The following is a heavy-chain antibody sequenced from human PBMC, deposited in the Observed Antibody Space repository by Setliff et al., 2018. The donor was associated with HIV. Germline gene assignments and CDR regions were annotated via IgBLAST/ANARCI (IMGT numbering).Heavy chain of an antibody. CDR2: IIPILGIA. CDR3: ARDREYYYDNSGSPSFDY. CDR1: GGTFSSCA. V-gene: IGHV1-69*10. Sequence: SVKVSCKASGGTFSSCAINWVRQAPGQGLEWMGGIIPILGIANYAQKFQGRVTITADKSTSTAYMELSSLRSEDTAVYYCARDREYYYDNSGSPSFDYWGQGTLVTVSS. D-gene: IGHD3-22*01. J-gene: IGHJ4*02.